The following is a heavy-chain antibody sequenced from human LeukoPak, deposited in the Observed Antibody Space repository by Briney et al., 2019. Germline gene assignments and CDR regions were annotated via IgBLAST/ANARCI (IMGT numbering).Heavy chain of an antibody. Sequence: GGSPSLSCAASGFTFSSYGMHWVRQAPGKGLEWVALIRYDESNRYYADSVKGRFTISRDNSKNTLYLQMNSLRAEDTAVYYCAIAARGMDVWGKGTTVTVSS. CDR2: IRYDESNR. V-gene: IGHV3-30*02. CDR3: AIAARGMDV. CDR1: GFTFSSYG. J-gene: IGHJ6*03.